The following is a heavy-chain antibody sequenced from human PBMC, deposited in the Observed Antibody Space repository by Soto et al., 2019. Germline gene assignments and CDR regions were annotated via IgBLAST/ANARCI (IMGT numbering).Heavy chain of an antibody. Sequence: SETLSLTCTVSGGSISSYYWSWIRQPPGKGLEWIGYIYYSGSTNYNPSLKSRVTISVDTSKNQFSLKLSSVTAAETAVYYCARQRQGYSYGPYNWFDPWGQGTLVTVSS. CDR1: GGSISSYY. CDR3: ARQRQGYSYGPYNWFDP. D-gene: IGHD5-18*01. J-gene: IGHJ5*02. V-gene: IGHV4-59*08. CDR2: IYYSGST.